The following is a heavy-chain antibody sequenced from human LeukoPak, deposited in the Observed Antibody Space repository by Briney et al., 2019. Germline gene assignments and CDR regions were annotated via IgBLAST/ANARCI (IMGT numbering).Heavy chain of an antibody. V-gene: IGHV1-2*06. Sequence: ASVKVSCKASGYTFTGYYMHWVRQAPGQGLEWMGRINPNSGGTNYAQKFQGRVTMTRDTSISTAYMELSRLRSDDTAVYYCAREPIGYCSGGSCYSRFKYDYWGQGTLVTVSS. CDR3: AREPIGYCSGGSCYSRFKYDY. J-gene: IGHJ4*02. CDR1: GYTFTGYY. D-gene: IGHD2-15*01. CDR2: INPNSGGT.